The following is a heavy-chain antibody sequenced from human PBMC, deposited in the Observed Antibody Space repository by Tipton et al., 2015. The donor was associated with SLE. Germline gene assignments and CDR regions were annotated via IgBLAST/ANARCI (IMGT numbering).Heavy chain of an antibody. CDR1: GGSIKNHY. CDR3: ATNGHGETYEFFTAYLRH. V-gene: IGHV4-59*08. J-gene: IGHJ1*01. D-gene: IGHD5-12*01. Sequence: TLSLTCIVSGGSIKNHYWSWIRQAPGMGLEWIGYIYYSGGTNYNPSLKSRASISADASKNHFSLKLNSVTAADTAVYYCATNGHGETYEFFTAYLRHWGQGTLVTVSS. CDR2: IYYSGGT.